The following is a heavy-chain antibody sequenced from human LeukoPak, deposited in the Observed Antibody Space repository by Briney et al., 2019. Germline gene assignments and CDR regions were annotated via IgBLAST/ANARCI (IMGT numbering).Heavy chain of an antibody. Sequence: PGGSLRLSCAASGFTFSSYSMNWVRQAPGKGLEWVSFISGSSSIIHYADSVKGRFTISRDNAKKSLYLQMNSLRAEDTAVYYCARDEKVGATRSLPPKHWGQGTLVTVSS. CDR1: GFTFSSYS. D-gene: IGHD1-26*01. V-gene: IGHV3-48*04. CDR3: ARDEKVGATRSLPPKH. J-gene: IGHJ4*02. CDR2: ISGSSSII.